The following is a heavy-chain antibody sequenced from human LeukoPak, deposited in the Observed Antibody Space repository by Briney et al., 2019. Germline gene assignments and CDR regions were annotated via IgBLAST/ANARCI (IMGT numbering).Heavy chain of an antibody. V-gene: IGHV1-46*01. D-gene: IGHD6-19*01. Sequence: ASVKVSCKTSGYPFTSYCIHWVRQAPGQGLEWMGIINLIGGSTRYAQKFQGRVTMTRDTSTSTVYMELSSLRSEDTAVYYCARESDIVVAGTGFDYWGQGTLVTVSS. J-gene: IGHJ4*02. CDR1: GYPFTSYC. CDR2: INLIGGST. CDR3: ARESDIVVAGTGFDY.